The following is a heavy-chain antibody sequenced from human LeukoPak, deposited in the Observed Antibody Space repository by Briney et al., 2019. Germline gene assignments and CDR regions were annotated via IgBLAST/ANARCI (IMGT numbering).Heavy chain of an antibody. D-gene: IGHD3-10*01. Sequence: SETLSLTCTVSGGSISSYYWSWIRQPAGKGLEWIGRIYTSGSTNYNPSLKSRVTMSVDTSKNQFSLKLSSVTAADTAVYYCARGALNTMVNYFDYWGQGTLVTVSS. J-gene: IGHJ4*02. CDR2: IYTSGST. CDR1: GGSISSYY. CDR3: ARGALNTMVNYFDY. V-gene: IGHV4-4*07.